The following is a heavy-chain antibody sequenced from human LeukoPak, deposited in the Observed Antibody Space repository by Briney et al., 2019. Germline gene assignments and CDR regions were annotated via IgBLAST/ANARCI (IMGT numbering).Heavy chain of an antibody. Sequence: ASVKVSCKASGYRFTSYGISWVRHAPGQGLEWMVWISGYNGNTNYAQKLQGRVTMTTDTSTSTAYMELRSLRSDDTAVYYCAREYCSTTRCYMADYWGQGTLVTVSS. CDR2: ISGYNGNT. CDR3: AREYCSTTRCYMADY. V-gene: IGHV1-18*01. J-gene: IGHJ4*02. CDR1: GYRFTSYG. D-gene: IGHD2-2*01.